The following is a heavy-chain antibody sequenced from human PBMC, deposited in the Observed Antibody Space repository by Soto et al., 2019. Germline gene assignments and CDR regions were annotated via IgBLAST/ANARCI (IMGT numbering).Heavy chain of an antibody. CDR2: ISSSGSTI. J-gene: IGHJ6*02. Sequence: VGSLILSCAASGFTFSPYEMSWVRQAPGKGLEWISYISSSGSTIHYADSVKGRFSISRDNAKKSLFLQMNSLRAEDTAVYYCVRQKVYGSGISDGMDVWGQGTTVTVSS. D-gene: IGHD3-10*01. CDR3: VRQKVYGSGISDGMDV. V-gene: IGHV3-48*03. CDR1: GFTFSPYE.